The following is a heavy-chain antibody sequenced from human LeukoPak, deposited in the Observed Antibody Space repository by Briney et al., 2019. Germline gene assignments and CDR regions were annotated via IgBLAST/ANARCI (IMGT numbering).Heavy chain of an antibody. D-gene: IGHD1-26*01. CDR1: GFTFSGHF. J-gene: IGHJ4*02. CDR2: ISINGDKT. CDR3: IKDRIGTWSFDH. Sequence: PGGSLRLSCSASGFTFSGHFMHWVGQPPGRGLEYVSSISINGDKTYYAESVKGRFTISRDNSKNTLYLQLSSLRVEDTAVYYCIKDRIGTWSFDHWGQGTLLTVSS. V-gene: IGHV3-64D*06.